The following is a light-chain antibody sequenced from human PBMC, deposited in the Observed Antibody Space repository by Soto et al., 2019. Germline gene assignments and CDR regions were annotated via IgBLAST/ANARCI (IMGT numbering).Light chain of an antibody. CDR1: QSVKTY. V-gene: IGKV3-11*01. CDR2: DTS. Sequence: EIVLTQTPATLSLSPGQRATLSCWASQSVKTYLMWYQLKPGQAPRLLIYDTSNRATGIPDRFSGSGSGTGFTLTISNLKPEDSAVYYCQQRGNSITFGGGTKVEI. J-gene: IGKJ4*02. CDR3: QQRGNSIT.